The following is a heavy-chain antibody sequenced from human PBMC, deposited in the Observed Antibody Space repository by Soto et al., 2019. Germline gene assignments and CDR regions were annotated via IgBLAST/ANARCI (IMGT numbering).Heavy chain of an antibody. J-gene: IGHJ4*02. V-gene: IGHV3-7*01. CDR3: ARDHGDYFFDY. CDR1: GFTFSSYW. Sequence: EVQLVESGGGLVQPGGSLRLSCAASGFTFSSYWMSWVRQAPGKGLEWVANIKQDGSEKYYVDSVKGRFTISRDNANNSLYLQMNSLRAEDTAVYYCARDHGDYFFDYWGQGTLVTVSS. CDR2: IKQDGSEK. D-gene: IGHD4-17*01.